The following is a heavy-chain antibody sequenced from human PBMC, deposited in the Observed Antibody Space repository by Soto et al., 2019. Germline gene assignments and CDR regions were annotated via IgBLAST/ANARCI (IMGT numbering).Heavy chain of an antibody. Sequence: QVQLVESGGGVVQPGRSLRLSCAASGFTFSSYAMHWVRQAPGKGLEWVAVISYDGSNKYYADSVKGRFTISRDNSKNYLYLQMNRLRSEDTSVYYCVVVAASHWGQGTMVTVSS. CDR3: VVVAASH. CDR2: ISYDGSNK. J-gene: IGHJ3*01. V-gene: IGHV3-30-3*01. D-gene: IGHD2-15*01. CDR1: GFTFSSYA.